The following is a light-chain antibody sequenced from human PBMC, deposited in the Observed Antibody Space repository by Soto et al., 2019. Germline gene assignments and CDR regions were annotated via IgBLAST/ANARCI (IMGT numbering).Light chain of an antibody. CDR3: QSFDNTLSAWV. V-gene: IGLV1-40*01. Sequence: QLVLTQSPSVSGAPGQRVTISCTGSSSNIGAGYGVHWYQQLPGTAPKLLMYGSYRPSGVPDRFSGSKSGTSASLAITGLQPEDEADYYCQSFDNTLSAWVFGGGTKVTVL. CDR2: GS. CDR1: SSNIGAGYG. J-gene: IGLJ3*02.